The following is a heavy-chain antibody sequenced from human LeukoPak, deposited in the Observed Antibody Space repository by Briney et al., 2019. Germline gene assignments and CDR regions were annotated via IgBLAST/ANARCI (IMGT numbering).Heavy chain of an antibody. J-gene: IGHJ4*02. D-gene: IGHD4-17*01. Sequence: GGSLRLSCAPSGFTFSSYSMNWVRHAPGKGLEWVSSISSSSSYIYYADSVKGRFTISRDISKNAVYLQMNSRRAEDTAVYYCARDSYGDANFDSWGQGTLVTVSS. CDR2: ISSSSSYI. CDR1: GFTFSSYS. CDR3: ARDSYGDANFDS. V-gene: IGHV3-21*04.